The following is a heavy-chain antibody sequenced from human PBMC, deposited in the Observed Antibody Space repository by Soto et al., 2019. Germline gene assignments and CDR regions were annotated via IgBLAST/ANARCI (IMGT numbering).Heavy chain of an antibody. CDR3: ARFGSAPYYYYGVDV. CDR2: VSGYTGNT. CDR1: GYILTNYD. Sequence: QVQLVQSETEVKKPGASVKVSCKASGYILTNYDITWVRQAPGQGLEWMGWVSGYTGNTKYAQKFQDRVTMTTDTSTSTVYMELRSLRSDDTAVYYCARFGSAPYYYYGVDVW. J-gene: IGHJ6*01. V-gene: IGHV1-18*01. D-gene: IGHD3-10*01.